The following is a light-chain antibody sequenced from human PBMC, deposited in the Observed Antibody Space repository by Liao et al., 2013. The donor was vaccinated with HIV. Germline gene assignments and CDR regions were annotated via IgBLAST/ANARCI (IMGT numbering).Light chain of an antibody. CDR2: YHS. V-gene: IGLV3-21*01. Sequence: SYVLTQPPSVSLAPGQTASITCEGNKLGSKVVHWYQHKPGQAPVLVIYYHSDRPSGIPERFSGSKSGSTATLTISRVEAGDEADYYCQVWDSTTDRVLFGGGTNLTVL. J-gene: IGLJ2*01. CDR1: KLGSKV. CDR3: QVWDSTTDRVL.